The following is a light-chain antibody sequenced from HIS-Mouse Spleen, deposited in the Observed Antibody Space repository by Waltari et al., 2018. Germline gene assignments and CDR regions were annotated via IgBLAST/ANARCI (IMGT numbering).Light chain of an antibody. Sequence: DIVMTQSPDSLAVSLGDRATINCKSCQSVLYSSNNKNYLAWYQQKPGQPPKLLIYWASTRESGVPDRFSGSGSGTDFTLTISSLQAEDVAVYYCQQYYSTPFTFGPGTKVDIK. J-gene: IGKJ3*01. CDR1: QSVLYSSNNKNY. CDR3: QQYYSTPFT. CDR2: WAS. V-gene: IGKV4-1*01.